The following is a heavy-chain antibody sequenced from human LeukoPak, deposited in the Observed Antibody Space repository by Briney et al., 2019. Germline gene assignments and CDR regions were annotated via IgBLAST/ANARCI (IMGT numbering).Heavy chain of an antibody. CDR1: GFTFNNYA. J-gene: IGHJ4*02. V-gene: IGHV3-30-3*01. Sequence: GGSLRLSCAASGFTFNNYAIHWVRQAPGKGLEWVAIISFDGGNKYYADSVKGRFTISRDNSKNTLYLQMNSLRAEDTAVYYCARDGIVGSPLFKFDYWGQGTLITVSS. D-gene: IGHD1-26*01. CDR3: ARDGIVGSPLFKFDY. CDR2: ISFDGGNK.